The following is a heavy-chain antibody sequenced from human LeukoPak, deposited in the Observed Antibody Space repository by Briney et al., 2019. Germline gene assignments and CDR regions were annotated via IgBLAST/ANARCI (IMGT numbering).Heavy chain of an antibody. D-gene: IGHD4-23*01. CDR1: GFNFNYFA. Sequence: GRSLRLSCSASGFNFNYFAMSWVRHAPGKRLEWVSTIGDSGSGGSYADSVRGRFTISRDNSKNMVYLQMHSLRVDDSAVYYCSRIKYGGNSGYHFDYWGQGTLVTVSS. CDR3: SRIKYGGNSGYHFDY. CDR2: IGDSGSGG. J-gene: IGHJ4*02. V-gene: IGHV3-23*01.